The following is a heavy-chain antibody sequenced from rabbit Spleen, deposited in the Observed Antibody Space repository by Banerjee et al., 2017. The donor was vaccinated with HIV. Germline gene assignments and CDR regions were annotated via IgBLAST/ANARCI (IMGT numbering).Heavy chain of an antibody. CDR3: ARDPYSISSSYNNL. D-gene: IGHD1-1*01. CDR2: IGASSGPA. J-gene: IGHJ4*01. Sequence: QEQLEESGGGLVKPEGSLTLTCTASGFSFSSGYYMCWVRQAPGKGLEWIACIGASSGPAYYASWAKGRFTISKTSSTTVTLQMTSLTAADTATYFCARDPYSISSSYNNLWGPGTLVTVS. CDR1: GFSFSSGYY. V-gene: IGHV1S45*01.